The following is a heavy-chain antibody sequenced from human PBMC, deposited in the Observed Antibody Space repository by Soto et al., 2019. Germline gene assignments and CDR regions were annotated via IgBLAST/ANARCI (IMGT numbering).Heavy chain of an antibody. D-gene: IGHD2-2*01. J-gene: IGHJ3*02. CDR1: GGSFSGYY. CDR3: ARGLGRDIVVVPAALIAFDI. CDR2: INHSGST. V-gene: IGHV4-34*01. Sequence: QVQLQQWGAGLLKPSETLSLTCAVYGGSFSGYYWSWIRQPPGKGLEWIGEINHSGSTNYNPSLKSRVTISVDTSKNQFSLKLSSVTAADTAVYYFARGLGRDIVVVPAALIAFDIWGQGTMVTVSS.